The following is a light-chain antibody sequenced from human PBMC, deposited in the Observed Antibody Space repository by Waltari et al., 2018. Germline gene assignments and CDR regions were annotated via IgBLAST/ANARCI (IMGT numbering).Light chain of an antibody. Sequence: QSALTQPASVSGPPGQSITISCSGTTSHFGSYDLVSWYQQHPGEAPKLLICEVFKRPPDTSSRFSGAKSGSTASLTISGLQPEDEADYYCCSYAGRGTYVFGSGTKVTVL. CDR3: CSYAGRGTYV. V-gene: IGLV2-23*02. J-gene: IGLJ1*01. CDR2: EVF. CDR1: TSHFGSYDL.